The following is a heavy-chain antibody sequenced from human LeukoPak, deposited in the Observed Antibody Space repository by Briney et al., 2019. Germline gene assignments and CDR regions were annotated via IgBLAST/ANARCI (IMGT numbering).Heavy chain of an antibody. V-gene: IGHV3-33*01. CDR3: ARELQPSGSYDF. CDR2: AWYDGSGQ. D-gene: IGHD1-26*01. J-gene: IGHJ4*02. Sequence: PGGSLRLSCAASGLTFSRYGMHWVRQAPGKGLEWVALAWYDGSGQYYADSVRGRFTISRDNSKNTVYLQMNSLRVEDTAVYYCARELQPSGSYDFWGQGTLVTVSS. CDR1: GLTFSRYG.